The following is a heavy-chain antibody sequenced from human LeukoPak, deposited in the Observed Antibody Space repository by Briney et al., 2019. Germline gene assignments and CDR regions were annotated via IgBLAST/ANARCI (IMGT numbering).Heavy chain of an antibody. Sequence: PGGSLRLSCAASGFTFSSYGMHWVRQAPGKGLECISVIYSGGSPFYADSVKGRFTISRDNSENTLSLQMDSLRAEDTAVYYCAGVASSGPFYYYMDVWGKGSTVTVSS. V-gene: IGHV3-NL1*01. J-gene: IGHJ6*03. CDR1: GFTFSSYG. CDR2: IYSGGSP. D-gene: IGHD3-3*01. CDR3: AGVASSGPFYYYMDV.